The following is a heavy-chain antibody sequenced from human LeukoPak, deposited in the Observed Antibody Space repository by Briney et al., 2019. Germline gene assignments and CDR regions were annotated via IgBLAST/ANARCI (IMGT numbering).Heavy chain of an antibody. D-gene: IGHD6-13*01. J-gene: IGHJ5*02. CDR1: GGSISSGNYY. V-gene: IGHV4-61*02. Sequence: SQTLSLTCTVSGGSISSGNYYWSWIRKPAGKGLEWIGRIYTSGSTNYNPSLKSRVTISVDTSKNQFSLKLSSVTAADTAVYYCARKYSSSWYEDWFDPWGQGTLVTVSS. CDR3: ARKYSSSWYEDWFDP. CDR2: IYTSGST.